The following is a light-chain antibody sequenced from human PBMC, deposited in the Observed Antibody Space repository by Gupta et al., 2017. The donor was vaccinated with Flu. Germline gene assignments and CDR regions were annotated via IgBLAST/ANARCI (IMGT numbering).Light chain of an antibody. CDR1: QIVNNNL. V-gene: IGKV3-20*01. CDR2: GAS. CDR3: QQYDITVYT. J-gene: IGKJ2*01. Sequence: EIVLTQSPGTLSFSPGERATLSCRASQIVNNNLLTWYQQTPGHAPRLLIYGASSRDTGVPDRFSGSGSGTDFTLTIRRLEPEDFAVYYCQQYDITVYTFGQGTKLEIK.